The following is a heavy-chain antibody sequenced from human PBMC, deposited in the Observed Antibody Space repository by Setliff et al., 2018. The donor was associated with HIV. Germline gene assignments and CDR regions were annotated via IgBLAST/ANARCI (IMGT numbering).Heavy chain of an antibody. V-gene: IGHV4-39*02. CDR2: VNSSATI. J-gene: IGHJ4*02. CDR3: ATFPTTVTALGSNY. CDR1: GGSITGPSYS. Sequence: ETLSLTCTVSGGSITGPSYSWGWIRQPPGKGLEWIGSVNSSATIYYNPSLKSRVRMSADMSKKYFFLKLNSVTAADTAVYYCATFPTTVTALGSNYWGQGTLVTVSS. D-gene: IGHD2-21*02.